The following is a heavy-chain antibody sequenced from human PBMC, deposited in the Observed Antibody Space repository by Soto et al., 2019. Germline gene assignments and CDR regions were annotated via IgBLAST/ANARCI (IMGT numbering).Heavy chain of an antibody. CDR3: ASAAREYYYYGMDV. V-gene: IGHV3-23*01. J-gene: IGHJ6*02. CDR2: ISGSGGST. CDR1: GFTFSSYA. Sequence: EVQLLESGGGLVQPGGSLRLSCAASGFTFSSYAMSRVRQAPGKGLEWVSAISGSGGSTYYADSVKGRFTISRDNXKNTLYLQMNSLRAEDTAVYYCASAAREYYYYGMDVWGQGTTVTVSS.